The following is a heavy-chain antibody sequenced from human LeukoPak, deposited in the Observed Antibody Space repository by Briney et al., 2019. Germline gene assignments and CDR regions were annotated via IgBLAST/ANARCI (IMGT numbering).Heavy chain of an antibody. CDR3: ARDKLTAAGRRYYYYGMDV. V-gene: IGHV4-59*11. CDR2: IHYTGMA. D-gene: IGHD6-13*01. J-gene: IGHJ6*02. Sequence: SETLSLNCTVSGGSISGHYWSRIRQSPGKGLEWIGYIHYTGMAIYSPSLKSRVTISVDTSKNQFSLKLTSVTAADTAVYYCARDKLTAAGRRYYYYGMDVWGQGTTVTVSS. CDR1: GGSISGHY.